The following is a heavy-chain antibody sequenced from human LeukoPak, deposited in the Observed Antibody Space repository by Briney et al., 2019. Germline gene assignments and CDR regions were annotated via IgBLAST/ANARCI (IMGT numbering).Heavy chain of an antibody. Sequence: PSETLSLTCTVSGASISSSSSFFWAWIRQPPGKGLEWIGTMSNSGSTYYNPSLKSRVTISVDTSKNQFSLKLSSVTAADTAVYYCARSYDDYQGHWIDAFDIWGQGTMVTVSS. V-gene: IGHV4-39*07. J-gene: IGHJ3*02. CDR1: GASISSSSSFF. D-gene: IGHD2-2*01. CDR2: MSNSGST. CDR3: ARSYDDYQGHWIDAFDI.